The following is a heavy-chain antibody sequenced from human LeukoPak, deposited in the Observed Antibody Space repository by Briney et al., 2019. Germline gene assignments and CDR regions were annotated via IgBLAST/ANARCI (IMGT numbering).Heavy chain of an antibody. CDR1: GFTFSSYA. D-gene: IGHD2-2*01. CDR2: ISGSGGST. V-gene: IGHV3-23*01. J-gene: IGHJ4*02. Sequence: QSGGSLRLSCAASGFTFSSYAMSWVRQAPGKGLEWVSAISGSGGSTYYADSVKGRFTISGDNSKNTLYLQMNSLRAEDTAVYYCAKGHHIVVVPAAMDYWGQGTLVTVSS. CDR3: AKGHHIVVVPAAMDY.